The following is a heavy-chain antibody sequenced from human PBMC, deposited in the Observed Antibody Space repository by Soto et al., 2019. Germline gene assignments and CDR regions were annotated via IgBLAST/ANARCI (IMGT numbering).Heavy chain of an antibody. D-gene: IGHD6-13*01. CDR2: IYYSGST. CDR1: DGSISSYY. Sequence: SETLSLTCTVSDGSISSYYWSWIRQTPGKGLEWIGYIYYSGSTNYNPSLKSRVTMSVDTSKNQFSLKLSSVTAADTAVYYCGRISSSRYGSWFDPWGQGTLVTV. J-gene: IGHJ5*02. V-gene: IGHV4-59*01. CDR3: GRISSSRYGSWFDP.